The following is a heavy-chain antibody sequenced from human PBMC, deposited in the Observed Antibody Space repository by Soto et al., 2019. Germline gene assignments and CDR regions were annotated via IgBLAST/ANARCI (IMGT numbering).Heavy chain of an antibody. CDR2: IYPSDSDT. V-gene: IGHV5-51*01. CDR1: GYDFSNYW. D-gene: IGHD1-26*01. J-gene: IGHJ4*02. CDR3: ERQTGATTPDY. Sequence: EVQLVQSGAEVKKPGESLRISCKGSGYDFSNYWIGWVRQMPGKGLEWMGIIYPSDSDTRFSPSFQGQVTMSAGKSIGTAYLQWSSLKASDSAMYYCERQTGATTPDYWGQGTLVTVSS.